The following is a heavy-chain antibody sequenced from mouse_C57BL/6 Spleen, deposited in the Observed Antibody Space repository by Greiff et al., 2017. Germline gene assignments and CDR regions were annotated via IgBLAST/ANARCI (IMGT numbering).Heavy chain of an antibody. D-gene: IGHD2-4*01. CDR3: ARNYDESGYAMDY. CDR1: GYPFTRYW. Sequence: QVQLQQPGTELVKPGASVQLSCKASGYPFTRYWMPWVKQRPGPGLEWLGNINPSTGGTNYNDKFKSTAPLTVDKSSSTAYMQRSSLTSEDSAFYYCARNYDESGYAMDYWGQGTSVTVSS. V-gene: IGHV1-53*01. J-gene: IGHJ4*01. CDR2: INPSTGGT.